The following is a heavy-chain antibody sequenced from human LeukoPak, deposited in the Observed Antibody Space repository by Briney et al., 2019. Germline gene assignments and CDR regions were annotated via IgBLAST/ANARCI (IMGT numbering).Heavy chain of an antibody. V-gene: IGHV4-59*12. CDR1: GGSISSYY. CDR2: IYYSGST. Sequence: SETLSLTCTVSGGSISSYYWSWIRQPPGKGLEWIGYIYYSGSTNYNPSLKSRVTISVDTSKNQFSLKLSSVTAADTAVYYCARRYYDILPGYAFRRWGQGTLVTGAS. J-gene: IGHJ4*02. CDR3: ARRYYDILPGYAFRR. D-gene: IGHD3-9*01.